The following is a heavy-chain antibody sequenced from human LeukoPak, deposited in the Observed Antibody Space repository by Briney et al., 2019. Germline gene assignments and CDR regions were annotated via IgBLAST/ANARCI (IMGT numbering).Heavy chain of an antibody. Sequence: SQTLSLTCALSGDSFSSNSAAWNWIRQSPSRGLEWLGRTYYRSKWYNDYAVSVKSRITINPDTSKNQFSLQLNSVTPEDTAVYYCARLMLGRITMVRGVTNAFDPWGQGTLVTVSS. V-gene: IGHV6-1*01. CDR1: GDSFSSNSAA. D-gene: IGHD3-10*01. CDR3: ARLMLGRITMVRGVTNAFDP. CDR2: TYYRSKWYN. J-gene: IGHJ5*02.